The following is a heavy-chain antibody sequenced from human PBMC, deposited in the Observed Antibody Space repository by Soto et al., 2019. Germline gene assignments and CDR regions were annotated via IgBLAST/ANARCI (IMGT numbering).Heavy chain of an antibody. D-gene: IGHD6-13*01. J-gene: IGHJ5*02. CDR2: IIPIFGTA. CDR3: AREGAAAGTGPRWFDP. CDR1: GGTFSSYA. V-gene: IGHV1-69*13. Sequence: SVKVSCKASGGTFSSYAISWVRQAPGQGLGWMGGIIPIFGTANYAQKFQGRVTITADESTSTAYMELSSLRSEDTAVYYCAREGAAAGTGPRWFDPWGQGTLVTVSS.